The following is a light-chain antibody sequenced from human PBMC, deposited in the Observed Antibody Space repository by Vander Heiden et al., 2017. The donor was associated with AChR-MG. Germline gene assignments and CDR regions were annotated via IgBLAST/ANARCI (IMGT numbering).Light chain of an antibody. J-gene: IGKJ1*01. CDR3: QQLYSFPQT. CDR1: QGISSY. Sequence: VIWMTQSPSLLSASAGDRVTISCRTSQGISSYLAWYQQKPGKVPELLIYAASTLQSGVPSRFSGSGSGTDFTLTISSLQSEDFATYYCQQLYSFPQTFGQRTKVEIK. V-gene: IGKV1D-8*01. CDR2: AAS.